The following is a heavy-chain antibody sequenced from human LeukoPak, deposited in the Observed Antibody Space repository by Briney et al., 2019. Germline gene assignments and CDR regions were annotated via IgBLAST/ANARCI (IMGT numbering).Heavy chain of an antibody. V-gene: IGHV4-59*01. CDR1: GGSNSSYY. J-gene: IGHJ4*02. D-gene: IGHD6-13*01. CDR2: IYYSGST. CDR3: ARSRGYFDY. Sequence: PSETLSLTCTVSGGSNSSYYWSWIRQPPGKGLEWIGYIYYSGSTNYNPSLKSRVTISVDTSKNQFSLKLSSVTAADTALYYCARSRGYFDYWGQGTLVTVSS.